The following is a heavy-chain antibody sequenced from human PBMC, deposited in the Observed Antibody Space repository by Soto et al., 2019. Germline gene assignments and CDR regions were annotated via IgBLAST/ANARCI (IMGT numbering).Heavy chain of an antibody. CDR2: IIPIFGTA. Sequence: QVQLVQSGAEVKKPGSSVKVSCKASGGTFSSYAISWVRQAPGQGLEWMGGIIPIFGTANYAQKFQGRVTITADESTSEAYMERGRVRAEDRAVYYCARWGYSSSGGDYYYGMDVWGQGTTVTVSS. V-gene: IGHV1-69*01. CDR1: GGTFSSYA. D-gene: IGHD6-6*01. J-gene: IGHJ6*02. CDR3: ARWGYSSSGGDYYYGMDV.